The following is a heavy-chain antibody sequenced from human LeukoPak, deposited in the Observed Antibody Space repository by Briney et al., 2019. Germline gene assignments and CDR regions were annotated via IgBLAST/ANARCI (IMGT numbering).Heavy chain of an antibody. CDR3: AREMTTSNHFDY. CDR2: ISSSGSTI. D-gene: IGHD4-17*01. CDR1: GFTFSSYE. V-gene: IGHV3-48*03. J-gene: IGHJ4*02. Sequence: GGSLRLSCAASGFTFSSYEMNWVRQAPGKGLDWVSYISSSGSTIYYADSVKGRFTISRDNAKNSLYLQMNSLRAEDTAVYYCAREMTTSNHFDYWGQGTLVTVSS.